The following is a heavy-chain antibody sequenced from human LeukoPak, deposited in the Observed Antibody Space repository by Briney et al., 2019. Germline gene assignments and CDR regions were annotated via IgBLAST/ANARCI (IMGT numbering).Heavy chain of an antibody. CDR1: GYSFTSYW. Sequence: GESLKISCKGSGYSFTSYWIGWVRQMPGKGLEWMGIIYPGDSDTRYSSSFQGQVTISADKSISTAYLQWSSLKASDTAMYYCARHPYDSSGSKPYYFDYWGQGTLVTVSP. J-gene: IGHJ4*02. V-gene: IGHV5-51*01. D-gene: IGHD3-22*01. CDR3: ARHPYDSSGSKPYYFDY. CDR2: IYPGDSDT.